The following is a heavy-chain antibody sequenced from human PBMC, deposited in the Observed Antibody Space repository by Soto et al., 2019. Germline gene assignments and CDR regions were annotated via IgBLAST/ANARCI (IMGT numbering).Heavy chain of an antibody. V-gene: IGHV1-58*01. Sequence: SVKVSCKASGFTFTSSAVQWVLQARGQRLEWIGWIVVGSGNTNYAQRFQERVTITRDMSTSTAYMELSSLRSEDTAVYYCAADPNSGSYHYYGMDVWGQGTTVTVSS. CDR3: AADPNSGSYHYYGMDV. CDR1: GFTFTSSA. D-gene: IGHD1-26*01. CDR2: IVVGSGNT. J-gene: IGHJ6*02.